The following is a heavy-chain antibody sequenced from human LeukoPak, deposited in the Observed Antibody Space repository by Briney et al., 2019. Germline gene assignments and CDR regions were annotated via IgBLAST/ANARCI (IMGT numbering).Heavy chain of an antibody. J-gene: IGHJ1*01. Sequence: SETLSLTCTASGYSISSDYYWGWIRQPPGKGLEWIGSIFHSGTTHYNPSLKSRVTISVDTSKNQFSLKLGSVTAADTAVYYCAREGYYYDSSGYAYFPHWGQGTLVTVSS. D-gene: IGHD3-22*01. CDR2: IFHSGTT. V-gene: IGHV4-38-2*02. CDR1: GYSISSDYY. CDR3: AREGYYYDSSGYAYFPH.